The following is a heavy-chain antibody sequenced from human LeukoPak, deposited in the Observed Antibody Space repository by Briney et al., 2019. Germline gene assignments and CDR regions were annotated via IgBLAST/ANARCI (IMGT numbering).Heavy chain of an antibody. Sequence: GGSLSLSCAASGFTLSSYWMSWVRQAPGKGLEWVANIKQDGSEKYYVDSVKGRFTIFRDNAKNSLYLQMNSLRAEDTAVYYCATLVATTRFDYWGQGTLATVSS. CDR1: GFTLSSYW. CDR2: IKQDGSEK. J-gene: IGHJ4*02. CDR3: ATLVATTRFDY. D-gene: IGHD5-12*01. V-gene: IGHV3-7*01.